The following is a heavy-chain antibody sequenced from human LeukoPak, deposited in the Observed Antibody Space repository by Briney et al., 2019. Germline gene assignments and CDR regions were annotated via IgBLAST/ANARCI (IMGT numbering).Heavy chain of an antibody. V-gene: IGHV3-33*06. J-gene: IGHJ3*02. CDR1: GFTFSSYG. D-gene: IGHD5-24*01. CDR2: IWYDGSNK. Sequence: GGSLRLSCAASGFTFSSYGMHWVRQAPGKGLEWVAVIWYDGSNKYYADSVKGRFTISRDNSKNTLYLQMNSLRAEDTAVYYCAKVGAKRDGYSWMGAFDIWGQGTMVTVSS. CDR3: AKVGAKRDGYSWMGAFDI.